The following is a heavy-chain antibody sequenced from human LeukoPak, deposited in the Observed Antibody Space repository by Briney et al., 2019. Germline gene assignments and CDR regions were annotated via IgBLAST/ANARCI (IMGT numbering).Heavy chain of an antibody. CDR2: IYYSGST. D-gene: IGHD3-10*01. J-gene: IGHJ4*02. V-gene: IGHV4-39*07. CDR1: GGSISSSSYY. Sequence: PSETLSLTCTVSGGSISSSSYYWGWIRQPPGKGLEWIGSIYYSGSTYYNPSLKSRVTISVDTSKNQFFLKLSSVTAADTAVYYCARGVPITMFRGVIITRYFDYWGQGTLVTVSS. CDR3: ARGVPITMFRGVIITRYFDY.